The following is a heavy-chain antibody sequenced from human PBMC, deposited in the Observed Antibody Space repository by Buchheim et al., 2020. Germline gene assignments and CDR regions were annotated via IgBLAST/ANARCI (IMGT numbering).Heavy chain of an antibody. J-gene: IGHJ4*02. CDR2: ISGSGGST. Sequence: EVQLLESGGGLVQPGGSLRLSCAASGFTFSSYAMSWVRQAPGKGLEWVSAISGSGGSTYYADSVKGRFTISRDNSKNTLYLQMNSLRAEDTAVYYCAKTYYDYVWGSYRHFHIYYFDYWGQGTL. CDR1: GFTFSSYA. V-gene: IGHV3-23*01. D-gene: IGHD3-16*02. CDR3: AKTYYDYVWGSYRHFHIYYFDY.